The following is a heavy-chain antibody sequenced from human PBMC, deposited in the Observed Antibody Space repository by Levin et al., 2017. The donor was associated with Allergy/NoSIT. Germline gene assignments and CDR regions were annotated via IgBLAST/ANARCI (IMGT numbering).Heavy chain of an antibody. J-gene: IGHJ4*02. CDR3: STYSSSWYYFDY. CDR1: GITFRNAW. Sequence: LSLPCAASGITFRNAWMSWARQAPGKGLEWVGRIKSKTDGGTTEYAAPVKGRFTISRDDSKNTLYLQMNSLKTEDTAVYFCSTYSSSWYYFDYWGQGTLVTVSS. CDR2: IKSKTDGGTT. V-gene: IGHV3-15*01. D-gene: IGHD6-13*01.